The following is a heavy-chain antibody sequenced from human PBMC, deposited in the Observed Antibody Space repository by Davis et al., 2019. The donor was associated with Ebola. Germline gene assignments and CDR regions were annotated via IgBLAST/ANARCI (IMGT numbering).Heavy chain of an antibody. CDR2: MSYDGSQT. D-gene: IGHD2-21*02. CDR3: AKDLGGDHFFDY. CDR1: GITFSSYG. V-gene: IGHV3-30*18. J-gene: IGHJ4*02. Sequence: GESLKISCVVSGITFSSYGMHWVRQAPGKGLEWVAVMSYDGSQTYFADSVKGRFTISRDNSKKTLYLEMNSLRPEDTATYYCAKDLGGDHFFDYWGQGTLVSVSS.